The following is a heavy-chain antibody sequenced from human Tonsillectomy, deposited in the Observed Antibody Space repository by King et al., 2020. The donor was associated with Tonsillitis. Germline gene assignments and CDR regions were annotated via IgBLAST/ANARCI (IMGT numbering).Heavy chain of an antibody. CDR2: IDPSDSYT. V-gene: IGHV5-10-1*03. CDR1: GYSFPSHW. CDR3: ARGIVAPDY. Sequence: VQLVESGGEVKKPGESLRISCKGSGYSFPSHWITWVRQMPGKGLEWMGRIDPSDSYTNYNPSFQGHVTISIDKSISTAYLQWSSLRASDTAMYYCARGIVAPDYWGQGTLAT. J-gene: IGHJ4*02. D-gene: IGHD5-12*01.